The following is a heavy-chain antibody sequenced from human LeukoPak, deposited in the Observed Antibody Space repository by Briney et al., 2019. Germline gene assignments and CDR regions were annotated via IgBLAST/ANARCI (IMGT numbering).Heavy chain of an antibody. CDR3: ACPSGNHLYSFDY. CDR1: GGSFSGYY. V-gene: IGHV4-34*01. J-gene: IGHJ4*02. Sequence: LETLSLTCAVYGGSFSGYYWSWIRQPPGKGLEWIGEINHSGSTNYNPSLKSRVTISVDTSKNQFSLKLSSVAAADTAVYYCACPSGNHLYSFDYWGQGTLVTVSS. D-gene: IGHD1-14*01. CDR2: INHSGST.